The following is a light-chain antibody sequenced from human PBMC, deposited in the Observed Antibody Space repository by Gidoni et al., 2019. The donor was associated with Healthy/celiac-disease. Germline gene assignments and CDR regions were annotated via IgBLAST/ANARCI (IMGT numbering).Light chain of an antibody. CDR3: QQRSNWPRT. CDR1: QSVSSY. CDR2: DAP. J-gene: IGKJ1*01. V-gene: IGKV3-11*01. Sequence: EIVLTQSPATLSLSPGESATLSCRARQSVSSYFAGYKQKPGQAPRLLIYDAPNRATGIPARFSGSVSGTDFTLTISSLEPEDFAVYYCQQRSNWPRTFGQGTKVEIK.